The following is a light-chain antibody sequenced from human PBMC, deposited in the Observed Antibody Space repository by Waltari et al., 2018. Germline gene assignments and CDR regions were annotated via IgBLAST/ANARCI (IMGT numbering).Light chain of an antibody. J-gene: IGLJ2*01. CDR3: QAWDSSTVV. V-gene: IGLV3-1*01. CDR2: QDS. CDR1: KLGDKY. Sequence: SYELTQPPSVSVSPGQTASITCSGDKLGDKYACWYQQKPGQSHVLVIYQDSMRPSGIPERFSGSTSGNTATLTISGPQAMDEADYYCQAWDSSTVVFGGGTKLTVL.